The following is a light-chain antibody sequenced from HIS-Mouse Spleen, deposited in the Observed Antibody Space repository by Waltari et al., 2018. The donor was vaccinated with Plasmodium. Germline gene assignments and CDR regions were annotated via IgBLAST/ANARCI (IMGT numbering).Light chain of an antibody. V-gene: IGLV2-8*01. CDR2: EVS. CDR1: SSDVGGYNY. Sequence: QSALTQPPSASGSPGQSVTISCTGTSSDVGGYNYVSWYQPNPGKAPKLMIYEVSKRHSGVPDRFSGAKSGHPASLTVSGLQAEDEADYYCSSYAGSNNLVFGGGTKLTVL. J-gene: IGLJ2*01. CDR3: SSYAGSNNLV.